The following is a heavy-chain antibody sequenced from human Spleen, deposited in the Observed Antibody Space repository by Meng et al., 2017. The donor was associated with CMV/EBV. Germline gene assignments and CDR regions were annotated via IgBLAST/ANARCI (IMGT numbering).Heavy chain of an antibody. V-gene: IGHV3-53*01. CDR3: ARDLRATWNNFPSVMDV. CDR1: GFIVSSNY. Sequence: GGSLRLSCAASGFIVSSNYMSWVRQAPGKGLEWVSVIYSGGSTYYADSVKGRFTISRDNSKNTLYLQMNSLRAEDTAVYYCARDLRATWNNFPSVMDVWGQGTTVTVSS. D-gene: IGHD1/OR15-1a*01. CDR2: IYSGGST. J-gene: IGHJ6*02.